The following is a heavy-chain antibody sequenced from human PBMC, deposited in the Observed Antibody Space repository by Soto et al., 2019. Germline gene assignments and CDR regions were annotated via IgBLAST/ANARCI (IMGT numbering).Heavy chain of an antibody. CDR1: GFTFSSYG. Sequence: QPGGSLRLSCAASGFTFSSYGMHWVRQAPGKGLEWVAVISYDGSNKYYADSVKGRFTISRDNSKNTLYLQMNSLRAEDTAVYYCAKDLLLWFGEFSSGYYGMDVWGQGTTVTVSS. J-gene: IGHJ6*02. CDR3: AKDLLLWFGEFSSGYYGMDV. V-gene: IGHV3-30*18. D-gene: IGHD3-10*01. CDR2: ISYDGSNK.